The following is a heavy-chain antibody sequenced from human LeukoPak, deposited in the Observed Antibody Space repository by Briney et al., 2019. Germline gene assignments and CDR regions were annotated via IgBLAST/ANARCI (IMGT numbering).Heavy chain of an antibody. Sequence: GGSLRLSCAASGFTFSSYEMNWVRQAPGKGLEWVSYISSSGSTIYYADSVKGRFTISRDHAKNSLYLQMNSLRAEDTAVYYCARAIAAAGPFDYWGQGTLITVSS. CDR2: ISSSGSTI. V-gene: IGHV3-48*03. D-gene: IGHD6-13*01. CDR3: ARAIAAAGPFDY. J-gene: IGHJ4*02. CDR1: GFTFSSYE.